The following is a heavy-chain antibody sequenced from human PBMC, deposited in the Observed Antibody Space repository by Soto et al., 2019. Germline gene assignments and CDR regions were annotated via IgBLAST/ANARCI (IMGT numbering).Heavy chain of an antibody. Sequence: QVQLQESGPGLVKPSETLSLTCTVSGGSISSYYWSWIRQPPGKGLEWIGYIYYSGTTNYNPSLKSRVTISVDRSKNQFSLKLSSVTAADTAVYYCATALGRFGESLFDYWGQGTLVTVSS. V-gene: IGHV4-59*01. J-gene: IGHJ4*02. CDR2: IYYSGTT. D-gene: IGHD3-10*01. CDR3: ATALGRFGESLFDY. CDR1: GGSISSYY.